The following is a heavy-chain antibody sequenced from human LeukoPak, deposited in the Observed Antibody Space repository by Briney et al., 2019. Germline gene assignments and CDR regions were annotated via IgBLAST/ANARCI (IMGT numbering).Heavy chain of an antibody. CDR1: GYTFTSYD. CDR2: MNPNSGNT. CDR3: ARVPRPRYSSGWLFYFDY. D-gene: IGHD6-19*01. Sequence: ASVKVSCKASGYTFTSYDINWVRQATGQGLEWMGWMNPNSGNTGYAQKLQGRVTMTTDTSTSTAYMELRSLRSDDTAVYYCARVPRPRYSSGWLFYFDYWGQGTLVTVSS. J-gene: IGHJ4*02. V-gene: IGHV1-8*01.